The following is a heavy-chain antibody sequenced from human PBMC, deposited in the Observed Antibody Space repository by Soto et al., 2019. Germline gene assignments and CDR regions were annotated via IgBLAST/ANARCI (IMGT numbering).Heavy chain of an antibody. CDR3: AREAY. CDR2: IKYDGGEQ. J-gene: IGHJ4*02. V-gene: IGHV3-7*01. Sequence: GSLSLSCVGSGFSFSNYWMSWVRQAPGKGLEWVASIKYDGGEQYYVDSVKGRFTISRDNAKNSLFLQMNSLRAEDTAVYYCAREAYWGQGTLVTVSS. CDR1: GFSFSNYW.